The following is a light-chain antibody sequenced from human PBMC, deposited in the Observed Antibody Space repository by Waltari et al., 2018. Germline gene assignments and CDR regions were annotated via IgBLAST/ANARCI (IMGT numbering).Light chain of an antibody. V-gene: IGLV1-36*01. CDR1: SSNIGDSA. J-gene: IGLJ2*01. CDR2: YDD. Sequence: QSALTQPPSVSGAPRQRVTISCSGTSSNIGDSAVNWYQQLPGKPPKLVIYYDDLVPSGVSDRFSGSKSCSSASLAISGLQSEDEAVYFCAAWDISLNNLLFGGGTKLTVL. CDR3: AAWDISLNNLL.